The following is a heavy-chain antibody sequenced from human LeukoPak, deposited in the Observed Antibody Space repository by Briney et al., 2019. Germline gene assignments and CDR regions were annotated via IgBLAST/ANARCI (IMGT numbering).Heavy chain of an antibody. CDR2: INHSGST. CDR1: GGSFSGYY. Sequence: PSETLSLTCAVYGGSFSGYYWSWIRQPPGKGLEWIGEINHSGSTNYNPSLKSRVTISVDTSKNQFSLKLSSVTAADTAVYYCARGVFRGYYGSGSYHNRNWFDPWGQGTLVTVSS. J-gene: IGHJ5*02. D-gene: IGHD3-10*01. V-gene: IGHV4-34*01. CDR3: ARGVFRGYYGSGSYHNRNWFDP.